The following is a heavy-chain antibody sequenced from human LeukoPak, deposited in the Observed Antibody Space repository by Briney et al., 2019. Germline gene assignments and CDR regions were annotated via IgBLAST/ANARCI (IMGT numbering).Heavy chain of an antibody. CDR1: GGSFSGYH. CDR3: ARATEGYSSSVVYMDV. CDR2: INHSGST. Sequence: SETLSLTCAVDGGSFSGYHWSWIRQPPGKGLEWIGEINHSGSTKYSPSLKSRVTISVDTPKNQFSLKLTSVTAADTAVYYCARATEGYSSSVVYMDVWGKGTTVTVSS. V-gene: IGHV4-34*01. D-gene: IGHD6-6*01. J-gene: IGHJ6*03.